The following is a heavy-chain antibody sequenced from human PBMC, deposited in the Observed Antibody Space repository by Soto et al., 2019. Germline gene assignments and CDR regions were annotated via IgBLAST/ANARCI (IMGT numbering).Heavy chain of an antibody. D-gene: IGHD3-3*01. CDR1: GFTFSSYA. J-gene: IGHJ6*02. Sequence: GGSLRLSCAASGFTFSSYAMSWVRQAPGKGLEWVSAISGSGGSTYYADSGKGRFTISRDNSKNTLYLQMNSLRAEDTAVYYCARRITIFGVVLYYYYGMDVWGQGTTVTVSS. CDR2: ISGSGGST. CDR3: ARRITIFGVVLYYYYGMDV. V-gene: IGHV3-23*01.